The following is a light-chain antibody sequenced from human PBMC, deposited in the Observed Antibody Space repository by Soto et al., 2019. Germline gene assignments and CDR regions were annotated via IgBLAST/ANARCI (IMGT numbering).Light chain of an antibody. V-gene: IGKV3-20*01. CDR3: QEDGSAPWT. CDR2: DTS. CDR1: QSISGTF. Sequence: EIVLTQSPGILSVSPWERATLSCRASQSISGTFLAWYQHQPGQAPRLLIHDTSTRATTIPDRFSGSGSGTDFSLSISRMEPEDFAVYYCQEDGSAPWTFGPGTRVHIK. J-gene: IGKJ3*01.